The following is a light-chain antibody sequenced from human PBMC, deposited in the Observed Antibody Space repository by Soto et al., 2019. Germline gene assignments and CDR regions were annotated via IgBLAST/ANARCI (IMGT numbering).Light chain of an antibody. V-gene: IGKV3D-15*01. J-gene: IGKJ4*01. CDR2: GAS. CDR3: QQYNSWPLT. Sequence: EVVMTQSPATLSVSPGERATLSCRTSQSVYNNLAWNLQKPGQAPRLLISGASTRATGIPARFSGSGSGTEFILTINSLQSEDFAAYYCQQYNSWPLTFGGGIKVEIK. CDR1: QSVYNN.